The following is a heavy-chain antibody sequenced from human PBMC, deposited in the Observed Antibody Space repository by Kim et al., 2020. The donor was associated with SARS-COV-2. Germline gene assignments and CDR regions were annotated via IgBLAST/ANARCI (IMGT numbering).Heavy chain of an antibody. J-gene: IGHJ3*02. CDR3: AKGFIAVAGTRGAFEI. CDR2: IKGSGGRT. CDR1: GFTFSSYA. D-gene: IGHD6-19*01. Sequence: GGSLRLSCAASGFTFSSYAMSWVRQAPGKGLEWVSAIKGSGGRTYYADSVKGRFTISRDNSKNTLYLQMNSLRAEDTAVYYCAKGFIAVAGTRGAFEIWGQGTMVTVSS. V-gene: IGHV3-23*01.